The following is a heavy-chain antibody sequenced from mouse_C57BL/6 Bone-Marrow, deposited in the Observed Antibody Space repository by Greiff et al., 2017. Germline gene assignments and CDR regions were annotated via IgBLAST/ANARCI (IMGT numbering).Heavy chain of an antibody. Sequence: VQLQQQPGAELVKPGASVKMSCKASGYTFTSYWITWVKQRPGQGLEWIGDIYPGSGSTNYNEKFKSKATLTVDTSSSTAYMQLSSLTSEDSAVYYCARPTEYYYYAMDYWGQGTSVTVSS. CDR2: IYPGSGST. V-gene: IGHV1-55*01. CDR3: ARPTEYYYYAMDY. D-gene: IGHD1-1*01. J-gene: IGHJ4*01. CDR1: GYTFTSYW.